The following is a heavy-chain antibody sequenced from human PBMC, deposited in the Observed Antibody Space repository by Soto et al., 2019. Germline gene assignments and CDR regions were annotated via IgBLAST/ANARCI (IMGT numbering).Heavy chain of an antibody. V-gene: IGHV3-15*07. CDR1: GFTFSNAW. J-gene: IGHJ4*02. Sequence: VGSLRLSCAASGFTFSNAWMNWVRQAPGKGLEWVGRIKSKTDGGTTDYAAPVKGRFTISRDDSKNTLYLQMNSLKTEKTAIKYFTPGEKDVAGNIPLLDYRVKGTLVPV. CDR2: IKSKTDGGTT. D-gene: IGHD6-13*01. CDR3: TPGEKDVAGNIPLLDY.